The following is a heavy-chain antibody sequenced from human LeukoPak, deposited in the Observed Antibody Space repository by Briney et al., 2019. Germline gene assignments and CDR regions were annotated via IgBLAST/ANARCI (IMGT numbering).Heavy chain of an antibody. CDR3: ARQNTPHGNFDY. CDR1: GFTLSSYA. J-gene: IGHJ4*02. Sequence: GGSLRLSCAASGFTLSSYAMHWVRHPAGKGLEWVSAIGTAGDTFYPGSVKCRFTITRENAKKSLFLQMDSLRAEDTAVYYCARQNTPHGNFDYWGQGTLVTVSS. D-gene: IGHD1-26*01. V-gene: IGHV3-13*01. CDR2: IGTAGDT.